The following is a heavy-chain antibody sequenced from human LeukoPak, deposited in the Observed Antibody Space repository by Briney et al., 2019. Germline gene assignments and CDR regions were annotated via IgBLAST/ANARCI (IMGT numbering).Heavy chain of an antibody. Sequence: RPGGSLRLSCAASGFTFSSYGMHWVRQAPGKGLEWVAAIWYDGSNKYYADSVKGRSTISRDNSKNTLYLQMNSLRAEDTAVYYCARDHHYYGSGSYGDYDYWGQGTLVTVSS. CDR2: IWYDGSNK. CDR1: GFTFSSYG. J-gene: IGHJ4*02. V-gene: IGHV3-33*01. CDR3: ARDHHYYGSGSYGDYDY. D-gene: IGHD3-10*01.